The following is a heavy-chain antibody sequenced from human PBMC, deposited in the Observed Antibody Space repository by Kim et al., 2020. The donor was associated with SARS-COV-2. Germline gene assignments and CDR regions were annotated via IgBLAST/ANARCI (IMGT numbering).Heavy chain of an antibody. J-gene: IGHJ4*02. CDR1: GGSFSGYY. V-gene: IGHV4-34*01. CDR2: INHSGST. Sequence: SETLSLTCAVYGGSFSGYYWSWIRQPPGKGLEWIGEINHSGSTNYNPSLKSRATISVDTSKNQFSLKLSSVTAADTAVYYCARGGYFRASSGWYREFDYWGQGTLVTVSS. D-gene: IGHD6-19*01. CDR3: ARGGYFRASSGWYREFDY.